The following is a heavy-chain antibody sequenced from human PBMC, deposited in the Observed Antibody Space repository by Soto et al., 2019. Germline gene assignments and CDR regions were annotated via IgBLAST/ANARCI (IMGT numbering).Heavy chain of an antibody. J-gene: IGHJ6*02. CDR2: ISAYNGNT. CDR3: ARRISSTARSYYYCIDV. D-gene: IGHD6-6*01. CDR1: GYTFTSYG. V-gene: IGHV1-18*04. Sequence: ASVKVSCKASGYTFTSYGISWVRQAPGQGLEWMGWISAYNGNTNYAQKLQGRVTMTTDTSTSTAYMELRSLRSDDTAVYSCARRISSTARSYYYCIDVWCQGPTVTVSS.